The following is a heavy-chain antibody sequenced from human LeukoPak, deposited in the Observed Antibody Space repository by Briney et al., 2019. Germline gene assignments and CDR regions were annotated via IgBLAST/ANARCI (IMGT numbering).Heavy chain of an antibody. CDR2: LNPIGGST. D-gene: IGHD2-21*02. J-gene: IGHJ4*02. V-gene: IGHV1-46*01. CDR3: ARGRWPGGGDWSVDY. Sequence: ASVKVSCKSSGYTFTSYYMHWVRQAPGQGLEWMGLLNPIGGSTSYAQKFQGRVTMTRDTSTNTVYMELSGLRSEDTALYYCARGRWPGGGDWSVDYWGQGTLVTVSS. CDR1: GYTFTSYY.